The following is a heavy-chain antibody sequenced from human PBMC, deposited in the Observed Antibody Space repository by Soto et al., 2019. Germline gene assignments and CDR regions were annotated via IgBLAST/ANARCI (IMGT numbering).Heavy chain of an antibody. Sequence: GGSLRLSCTVSGFTFGDYAMRWVRQAPGKGLEWVGFIRSKAYGGTTEYVASVKGRFTISRDDSKSIANLQMNSLTSEDTGVYYCSRGRNGYETSPLFFDYWGQGTLVTVS. V-gene: IGHV3-49*04. CDR3: SRGRNGYETSPLFFDY. CDR1: GFTFGDYA. CDR2: IRSKAYGGTT. D-gene: IGHD5-12*01. J-gene: IGHJ4*02.